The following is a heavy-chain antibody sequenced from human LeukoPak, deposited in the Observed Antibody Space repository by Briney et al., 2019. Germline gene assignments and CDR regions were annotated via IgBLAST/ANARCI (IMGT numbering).Heavy chain of an antibody. CDR1: GFTFSSYG. CDR2: ISYDGSNK. V-gene: IGHV3-30*18. J-gene: IGHJ4*02. D-gene: IGHD1-20*01. Sequence: GGSLRLSCAASGFTFSSYGMHWVRQAPGKGLEWVAVISYDGSNKYYADSVKGRFTISRDNSKNTLYLQMNSLRAEDTAVYYCAKSGNWNSDYWGQGTLVTVSS. CDR3: AKSGNWNSDY.